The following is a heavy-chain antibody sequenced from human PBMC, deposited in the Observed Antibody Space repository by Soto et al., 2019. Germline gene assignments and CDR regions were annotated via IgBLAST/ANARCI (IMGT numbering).Heavy chain of an antibody. CDR2: ISGSGGST. CDR3: AKDLQKADCSGGSCRDY. Sequence: PGGSLRLSCAASGFTFSSYAMSWVRQAPGKGLEWVSAISGSGGSTYYADSVKGRFTISRDNSKNTLYLQMNSLRVEDTAVYYCAKDLQKADCSGGSCRDYWGQGTLVTVSS. V-gene: IGHV3-23*01. J-gene: IGHJ4*02. CDR1: GFTFSSYA. D-gene: IGHD2-15*01.